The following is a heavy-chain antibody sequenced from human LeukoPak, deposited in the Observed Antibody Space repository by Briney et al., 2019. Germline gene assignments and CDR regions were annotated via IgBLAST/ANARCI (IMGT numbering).Heavy chain of an antibody. CDR1: GFTFSNYY. J-gene: IGHJ3*02. D-gene: IGHD3-9*01. Sequence: PGGSLRLSCAASGFTFSNYYMSWIRQAPGKGLEWVSYIGSSGSTMYYADSVKGRFTISRDNAKNSLYLQMNSLRAEDTAVYYCARAGYFDWLEPYDAFDIWGQGTMVTVSS. CDR2: IGSSGSTM. CDR3: ARAGYFDWLEPYDAFDI. V-gene: IGHV3-11*01.